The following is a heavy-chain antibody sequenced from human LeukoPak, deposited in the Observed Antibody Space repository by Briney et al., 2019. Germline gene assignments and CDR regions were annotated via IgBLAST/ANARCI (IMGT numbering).Heavy chain of an antibody. Sequence: GGSLRLSCGASGFTYSGNWMSWVRQAPGKGLEWVASINPDGSQKLYVDSVKGRFTISRDNTKSSLYLQMNSLGAEDTAMYYCVKLLGTATTYDSWGQGTRVTVSS. D-gene: IGHD5-24*01. J-gene: IGHJ4*02. CDR1: GFTYSGNW. CDR2: INPDGSQK. CDR3: VKLLGTATTYDS. V-gene: IGHV3-7*01.